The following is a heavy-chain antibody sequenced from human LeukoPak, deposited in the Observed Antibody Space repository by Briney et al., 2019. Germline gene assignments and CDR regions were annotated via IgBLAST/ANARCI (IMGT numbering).Heavy chain of an antibody. CDR2: INPNSGGT. Sequence: ASVKVSCKASGYTFTVYYMHWVRQASGQGLEWMGWINPNSGGTNFAQRFQGRVTMTRDTSISTAYMELSRLRSDDTAVYYCAGTRNYVEFDYWGQGTLVTVSS. J-gene: IGHJ4*02. CDR1: GYTFTVYY. V-gene: IGHV1-2*02. CDR3: AGTRNYVEFDY. D-gene: IGHD4-17*01.